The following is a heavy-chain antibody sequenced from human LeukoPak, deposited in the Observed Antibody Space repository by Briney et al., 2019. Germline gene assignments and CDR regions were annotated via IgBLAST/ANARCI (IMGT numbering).Heavy chain of an antibody. CDR1: GGSISSYY. V-gene: IGHV4-4*07. D-gene: IGHD2-15*01. CDR2: IYTSGST. Sequence: SETLSLTCTVSGGSISSYYWSWIRQPAGKGLEWIGRIYTSGSTGYNPSLKSRVTTSVDTSKNQFSLKLSSVTAADTAVYYCARVDLRAAYFDYWGQGTLVTVSS. CDR3: ARVDLRAAYFDY. J-gene: IGHJ4*02.